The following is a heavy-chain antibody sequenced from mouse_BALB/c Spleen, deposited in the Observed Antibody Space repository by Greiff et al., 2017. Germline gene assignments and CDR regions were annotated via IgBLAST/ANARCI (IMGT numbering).Heavy chain of an antibody. V-gene: IGHV14-3*02. Sequence: VQLKESGAELVKPGASVKLSCTASGFNIKDTYMHWVKQRPEQGLEWIGRIDPANGNTKYDPKFQGKATITADTSSNTAYLQLSSLTSEDTAVYYCARQIYYDYDEGFAYWGQGTLVTVSA. CDR1: GFNIKDTY. CDR3: ARQIYYDYDEGFAY. J-gene: IGHJ3*01. D-gene: IGHD2-4*01. CDR2: IDPANGNT.